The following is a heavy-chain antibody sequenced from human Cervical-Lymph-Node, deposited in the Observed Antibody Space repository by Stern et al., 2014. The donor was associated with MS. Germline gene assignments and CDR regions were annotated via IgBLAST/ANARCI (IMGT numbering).Heavy chain of an antibody. D-gene: IGHD3-10*01. CDR2: ITPILAIT. CDR3: ARDNTHYRFMSFDH. Sequence: QVQLVQSGAEVKKPGSSVKVSCKAPGGTFNNYSISWVRQAPGHGLEWMGRITPILAITNYAQNFQGRLTITADNSTSTAYMELSSLRSDDTAVYYCARDNTHYRFMSFDHWGQGTLVTVSS. V-gene: IGHV1-69*04. J-gene: IGHJ4*02. CDR1: GGTFNNYS.